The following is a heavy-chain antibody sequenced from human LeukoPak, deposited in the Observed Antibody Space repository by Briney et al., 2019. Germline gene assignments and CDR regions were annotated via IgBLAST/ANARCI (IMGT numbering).Heavy chain of an antibody. D-gene: IGHD2-15*01. J-gene: IGHJ4*02. V-gene: IGHV3-7*01. Sequence: PGGSLRLSCAASGFTFSSYWMSWVRQAPGKGLEWVANIKQDGSEKYYVDSVKGRFTNSRDNAKNSLYLQMNSLRAEDTAVYYCASGGGYRYFDYWGQGTLVTVSS. CDR3: ASGGGYRYFDY. CDR2: IKQDGSEK. CDR1: GFTFSSYW.